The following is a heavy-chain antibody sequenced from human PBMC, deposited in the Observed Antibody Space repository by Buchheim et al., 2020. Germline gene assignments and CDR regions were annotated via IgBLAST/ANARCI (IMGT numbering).Heavy chain of an antibody. CDR1: GFTFSSYA. Sequence: EVQLVESGGGVVQPGRSLRLSCAASGFTFSSYAMHWVRQAPGKGLVWVSRINSDGSSTSYADYVKGRFTISRDNAKNTLYLEMNSLRAEDTAVYYCARDIMAAAGVWDLWGRGTL. CDR3: ARDIMAAAGVWDL. V-gene: IGHV3-74*01. J-gene: IGHJ2*01. D-gene: IGHD6-13*01. CDR2: INSDGSST.